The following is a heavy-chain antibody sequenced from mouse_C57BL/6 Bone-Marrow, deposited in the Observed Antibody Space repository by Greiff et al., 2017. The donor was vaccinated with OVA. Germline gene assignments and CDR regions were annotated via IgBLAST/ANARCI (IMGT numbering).Heavy chain of an antibody. D-gene: IGHD1-1*01. J-gene: IGHJ3*01. CDR3: ARKKDYEGFAY. CDR1: GYAFSSSW. V-gene: IGHV1-82*01. Sequence: VKLQESGPELVKPGASVKISCKASGYAFSSSWMNWVKQRPGKGLEWIGRIYPGDGDTNYNGKFKGKATLTADKSSSTAYMQLSSLTSEDSAVYFCARKKDYEGFAYWGQGTLVTVSA. CDR2: IYPGDGDT.